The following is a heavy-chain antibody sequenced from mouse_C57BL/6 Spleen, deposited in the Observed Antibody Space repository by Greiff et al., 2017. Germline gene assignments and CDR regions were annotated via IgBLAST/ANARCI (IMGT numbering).Heavy chain of an antibody. CDR2: IDPSDSYT. D-gene: IGHD1-1*01. J-gene: IGHJ2*01. CDR1: GYTFTSYW. CDR3: ARETTVVVDY. V-gene: IGHV1-50*01. Sequence: VKLQQPGAELVKPGASVKLSCKASGYTFTSYWMQWVKQRPGQGLEWIGEIDPSDSYTNYNQKFKGKATLTVDTSSSTAYMQLSSLTSEDSAVYYCARETTVVVDYWGQGTTLTVSS.